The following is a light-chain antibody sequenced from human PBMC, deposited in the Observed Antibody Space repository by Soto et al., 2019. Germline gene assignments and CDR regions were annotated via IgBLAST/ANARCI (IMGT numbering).Light chain of an antibody. J-gene: IGKJ4*01. Sequence: EIVMTQSPATLSVSPGERATLSCRASQSVSSSYLAWYQQKPGQPPRLLIYGASTRATGIPARFSGSGSGTEFTLTISSLQSEDFAVYYCQQYDKWPPVTFGGGTKVDI. CDR2: GAS. V-gene: IGKV3-15*01. CDR3: QQYDKWPPVT. CDR1: QSVSSSY.